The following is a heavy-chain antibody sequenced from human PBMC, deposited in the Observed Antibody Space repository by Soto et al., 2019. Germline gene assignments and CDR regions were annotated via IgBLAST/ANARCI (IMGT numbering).Heavy chain of an antibody. CDR2: TYYSGST. V-gene: IGHV4-59*08. CDR3: ARHHDS. CDR1: GVSISSYY. Sequence: SETLSLTCTVSGVSISSYYWSWIRQPPGKGLEWIGYTYYSGSTNYNPSLKSRVTISVDTSKNQFSLKLSSVTAADTAVYYCARHHDSWGQGTLVTAPQ. J-gene: IGHJ4*02.